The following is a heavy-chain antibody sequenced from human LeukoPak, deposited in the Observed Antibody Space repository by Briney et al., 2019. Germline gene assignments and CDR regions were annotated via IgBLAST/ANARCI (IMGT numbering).Heavy chain of an antibody. Sequence: GGSLRLSCRASGFTFRSLGMHWVRQAPGKGLEWVSSISSSSSYIYYADSVKGRFTISRDNAKNSLYLQMNSLRAEDTAVYYCARDPPRGNCVDYWGQGTLVTVSS. D-gene: IGHD4-23*01. V-gene: IGHV3-21*01. J-gene: IGHJ4*02. CDR2: ISSSSSYI. CDR1: GFTFRSLG. CDR3: ARDPPRGNCVDY.